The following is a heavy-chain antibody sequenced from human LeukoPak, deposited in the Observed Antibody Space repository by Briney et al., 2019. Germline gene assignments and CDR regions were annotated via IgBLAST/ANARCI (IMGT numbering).Heavy chain of an antibody. CDR3: AGVGQLGVVWSFFDD. CDR1: GGSFRGYY. Sequence: SETLSLTCAVYGGSFRGYYWSWLRQPPGKGLEGIGYMYYTGSTNYNPSLKSRVTISADTPKNQFSLKLTSVTAADTALYYCAGVGQLGVVWSFFDDWDQRTMVFLSS. J-gene: IGHJ4*02. V-gene: IGHV4-59*12. D-gene: IGHD2-8*02. CDR2: MYYTGST.